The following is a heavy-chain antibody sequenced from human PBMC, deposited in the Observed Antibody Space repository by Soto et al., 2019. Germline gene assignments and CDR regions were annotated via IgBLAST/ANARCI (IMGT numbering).Heavy chain of an antibody. CDR3: ASDPYYYASAY. CDR1: GFRFSDYY. V-gene: IGHV3-11*01. J-gene: IGHJ4*02. CDR2: ISMNGDIL. D-gene: IGHD3-10*01. Sequence: GGSLRLSCAASGFRFSDYYMTWLRQAPGKGLEWISYISMNGDILHYAGSVRGRFTVSRDNAKNSLFLQMNSLSAGDTAVYYCASDPYYYASAYWGQGTLVTVSS.